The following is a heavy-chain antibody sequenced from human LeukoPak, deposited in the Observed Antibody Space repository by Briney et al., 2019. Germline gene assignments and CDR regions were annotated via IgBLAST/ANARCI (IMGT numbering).Heavy chain of an antibody. V-gene: IGHV4-59*11. Sequence: SETLSLTCTVSGGSISSHYWSWIRQPPRKGLEWIGYIYYSGSTKYNPSRTSRVTISVDTSKNQFSLKLSSVTAVDTAVYYCARVHGSGWYGVRYYFDYWGQGTLVTVSS. CDR3: ARVHGSGWYGVRYYFDY. J-gene: IGHJ4*02. CDR2: IYYSGST. D-gene: IGHD6-19*01. CDR1: GGSISSHY.